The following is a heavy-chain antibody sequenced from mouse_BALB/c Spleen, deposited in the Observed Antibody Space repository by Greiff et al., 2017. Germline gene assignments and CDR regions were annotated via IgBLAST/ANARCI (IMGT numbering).Heavy chain of an antibody. V-gene: IGHV5-17*02. Sequence: DVQLQESGGGLVQPGGSRKLSCAASGFTFSSFGMHWVRQAPEKGLEWVAYISSGSSTIYYADTVKGRFTISRDNPKNTLFLQMTSLRSEDTAMYYCARASLPYFDYWGQGTTLTVSS. CDR2: ISSGSSTI. CDR3: ARASLPYFDY. J-gene: IGHJ2*01. CDR1: GFTFSSFG. D-gene: IGHD6-1*01.